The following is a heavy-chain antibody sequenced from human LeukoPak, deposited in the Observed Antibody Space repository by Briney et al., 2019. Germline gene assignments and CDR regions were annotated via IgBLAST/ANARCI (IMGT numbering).Heavy chain of an antibody. CDR3: AKDPQRGYSYGYLDY. J-gene: IGHJ4*02. V-gene: IGHV3-30*02. CDR1: GFTFSSYG. D-gene: IGHD5-18*01. CDR2: IRYDGSNK. Sequence: GGSLTLSCAASGFTFSSYGMHWVRQAPGKGLEWVAFIRYDGSNKYYAHSVKGRFTIYSDNSKNTLYLQMNSLRHEDTAVYYCAKDPQRGYSYGYLDYWGQGTLVTVSS.